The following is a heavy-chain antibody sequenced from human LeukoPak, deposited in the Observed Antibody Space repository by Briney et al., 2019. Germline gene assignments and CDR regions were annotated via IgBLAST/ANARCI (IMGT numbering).Heavy chain of an antibody. CDR1: GGSFSGYY. CDR2: INHSGST. D-gene: IGHD4-17*01. V-gene: IGHV4-34*01. CDR3: AGSTVTTSIGTAPYYYYGMDV. J-gene: IGHJ6*02. Sequence: PSETLSLTCAVYGGSFSGYYWSWIRQPPGKGLEWIGEINHSGSTNYNPSLKSRVTISVDTSKNQFSLKLSSVTAADTAVYYCAGSTVTTSIGTAPYYYYGMDVWGQGTTVTVSS.